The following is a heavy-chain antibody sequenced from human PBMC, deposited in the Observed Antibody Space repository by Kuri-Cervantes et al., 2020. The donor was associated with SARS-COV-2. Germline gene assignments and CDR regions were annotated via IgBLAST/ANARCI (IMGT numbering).Heavy chain of an antibody. CDR2: INHSGST. CDR1: GGSFGGYY. V-gene: IGHV4-34*01. Sequence: GSLRLSCAVYGGSFGGYYWSWIRQPPGKGLEWIGEINHSGSTNYNPSLKSRVTISVDTSKNQSSLKLSSVTAADTAVYYCARGWYPVGATILYYFDYWGQGTLVTVSS. J-gene: IGHJ4*02. CDR3: ARGWYPVGATILYYFDY. D-gene: IGHD1-26*01.